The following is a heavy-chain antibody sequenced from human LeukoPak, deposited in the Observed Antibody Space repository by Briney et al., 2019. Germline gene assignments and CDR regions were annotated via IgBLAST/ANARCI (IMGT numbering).Heavy chain of an antibody. J-gene: IGHJ4*02. V-gene: IGHV5-51*01. CDR1: GYSFASYW. CDR3: ARSNGYSSLHGSDY. CDR2: IYPGDSAT. Sequence: GESLKISCKGSGYSFASYWIDWVRQMPGKGLEWMGIIYPGDSATRYSPSLQGQVTISVDKSISTAYLQWGSLQASDTAMYYCARSNGYSSLHGSDYWGQGTLVTVSS. D-gene: IGHD6-19*01.